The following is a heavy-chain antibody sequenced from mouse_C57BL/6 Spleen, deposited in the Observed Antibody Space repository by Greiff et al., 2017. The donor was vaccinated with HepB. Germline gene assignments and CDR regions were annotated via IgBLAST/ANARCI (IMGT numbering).Heavy chain of an antibody. J-gene: IGHJ3*01. CDR1: VYTFTDYN. CDR2: INPNNGGT. CDR3: ARDDYGWFAY. V-gene: IGHV1-18*01. Sequence: EVQLQQSGPELVKPGASVKIPCKASVYTFTDYNMDWVKQSHGKSLEWIGDINPNNGGTIYNQKFKGKATLTVDKSSSTAYMELRSLTSEDTAVYYCARDDYGWFAYWGQGTLVTVSA. D-gene: IGHD2-4*01.